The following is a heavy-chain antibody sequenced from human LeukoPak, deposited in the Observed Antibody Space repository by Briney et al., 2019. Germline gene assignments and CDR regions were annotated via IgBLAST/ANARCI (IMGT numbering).Heavy chain of an antibody. D-gene: IGHD2-15*01. J-gene: IGHJ3*02. CDR3: AREEDGYCSGGSCGDI. CDR1: GFTFSSHE. CDR2: ISSSGSTI. V-gene: IGHV3-48*03. Sequence: GGSLRLSCAASGFTFSSHEMNWVRQASGKGLEWVSYISSSGSTIYYADSVKGRFTISRDNAKNSLYLQMNSLRAEDTAVYYCAREEDGYCSGGSCGDIWGQGTMVTVSS.